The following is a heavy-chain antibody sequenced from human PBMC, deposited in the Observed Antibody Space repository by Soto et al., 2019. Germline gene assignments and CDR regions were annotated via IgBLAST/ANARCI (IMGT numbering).Heavy chain of an antibody. CDR1: GGSFSGYY. D-gene: IGHD2-2*01. CDR2: INHSGST. CDR3: ARALGYCSSTSCYPNYYYGMDV. J-gene: IGHJ6*02. V-gene: IGHV4-34*01. Sequence: QVQLQQWGAGLLKPSETLSLTCAVYGGSFSGYYWSWIRQPPGKGLEWIGEINHSGSTNYNPSLKSRVTISVDTSKNPFSLKLSSVTAADTAVYYCARALGYCSSTSCYPNYYYGMDVWGQGTTVTVSS.